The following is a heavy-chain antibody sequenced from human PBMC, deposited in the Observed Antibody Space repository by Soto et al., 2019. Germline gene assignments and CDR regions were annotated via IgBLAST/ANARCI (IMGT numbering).Heavy chain of an antibody. CDR2: INWNSGSI. J-gene: IGHJ1*01. CDR1: GFNFTNYL. V-gene: IGHV3-9*01. D-gene: IGHD6-13*01. Sequence: GGSLRLSCAASGFNFTNYLMTWVRQAPGKGLEWVSGINWNSGSIGYGDSVKGRFAISRDNAKNSLHLQMNSLSAEDTAFYYCVKDESINWYSGHFRHWGQGTLVTVSS. CDR3: VKDESINWYSGHFRH.